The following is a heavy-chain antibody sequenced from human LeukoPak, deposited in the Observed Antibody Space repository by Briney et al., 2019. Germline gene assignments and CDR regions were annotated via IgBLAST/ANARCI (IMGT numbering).Heavy chain of an antibody. V-gene: IGHV1-2*02. CDR2: INPNSGGP. CDR3: ARDRYSSSWYGMDV. J-gene: IGHJ6*02. CDR1: GYTFTAYY. D-gene: IGHD6-13*01. Sequence: ASVTVSFTASGYTFTAYYIHWVRQAPGQRLEWLGWINPNSGGPNYAQKFRGRVTMTRDTSISTVYMDLSRLTSDDTAVYYCARDRYSSSWYGMDVWGQGTTVTVSS.